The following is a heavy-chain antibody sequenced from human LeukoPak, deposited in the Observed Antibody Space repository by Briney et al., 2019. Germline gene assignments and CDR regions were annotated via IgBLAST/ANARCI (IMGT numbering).Heavy chain of an antibody. J-gene: IGHJ4*02. CDR1: GGSISSSNW. CDR3: ARGTGDVGFDY. CDR2: IYHSGST. Sequence: SETLSLTCAVSGGSISSSNWWSWVRQPPGKGLEWIGEIYHSGSTNYNPSLKSRVTMSVDKSKNQFSLQLNSVTPEDTAVYYCARGTGDVGFDYWGQGTLVTVSS. D-gene: IGHD7-27*01. V-gene: IGHV4-4*02.